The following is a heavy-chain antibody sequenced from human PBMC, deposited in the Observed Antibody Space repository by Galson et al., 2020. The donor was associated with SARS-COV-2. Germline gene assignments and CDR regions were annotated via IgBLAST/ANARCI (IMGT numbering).Heavy chain of an antibody. CDR3: TREPPWELLPDFDF. CDR1: GFTFGDYT. Sequence: GGSLRLSCTASGFTFGDYTMNWVRQAPGKGLEWVGVIRSTPFGGTTQYVASVKGRFTVSSDDSRGIAYLQMNSLKTEDTAVYYCTREPPWELLPDFDFWGQGTLVTV. CDR2: IRSTPFGGTT. D-gene: IGHD1-26*01. V-gene: IGHV3-49*04. J-gene: IGHJ4*02.